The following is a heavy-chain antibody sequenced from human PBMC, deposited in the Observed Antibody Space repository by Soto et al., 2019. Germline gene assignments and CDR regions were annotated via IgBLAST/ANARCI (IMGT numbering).Heavy chain of an antibody. CDR3: ARDQDYYDSSGYSVSLGFDY. CDR1: GGTFSSYA. J-gene: IGHJ4*02. Sequence: QVQLVQSGAEVKKPGSSVKVSCKASGGTFSSYAISWVRQAPGQGLEWMGGIIPIFGTANYAQKFQGRVTITADESTRTDYMERSSLRSEDTAVYYCARDQDYYDSSGYSVSLGFDYWGQGTLVTVSS. V-gene: IGHV1-69*01. D-gene: IGHD3-22*01. CDR2: IIPIFGTA.